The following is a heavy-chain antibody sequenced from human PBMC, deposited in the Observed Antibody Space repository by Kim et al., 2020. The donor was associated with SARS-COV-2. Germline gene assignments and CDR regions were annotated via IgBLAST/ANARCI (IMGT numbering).Heavy chain of an antibody. CDR1: GGSFSDYW. V-gene: IGHV4-34*01. D-gene: IGHD3-3*01. CDR2: IDHSGVT. CDR3: ARGPISLTHAFDF. Sequence: SETLSLTCAVYGGSFSDYWWSWIRQSPGKGLEWIGQIDHSGVTIYNALFKSRVTMSLDTSKKQFSLALRSVTAADTAIYYCARGPISLTHAFDFCAPGT. J-gene: IGHJ4*02.